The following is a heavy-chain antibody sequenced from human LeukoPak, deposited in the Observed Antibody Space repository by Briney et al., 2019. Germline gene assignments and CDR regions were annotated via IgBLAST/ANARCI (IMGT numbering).Heavy chain of an antibody. D-gene: IGHD6-13*01. CDR1: GYTFTGYY. Sequence: ASVKVSCKASGYTFTGYYMHWVRQAPGQGLEWMGWINPNSGGTNHAQKFQGRVTMTRDTSISTAYMELSRLRSDDTAVYYCARLTSYSSSWAFDYWGQGTLVTVSS. V-gene: IGHV1-2*02. CDR3: ARLTSYSSSWAFDY. CDR2: INPNSGGT. J-gene: IGHJ4*02.